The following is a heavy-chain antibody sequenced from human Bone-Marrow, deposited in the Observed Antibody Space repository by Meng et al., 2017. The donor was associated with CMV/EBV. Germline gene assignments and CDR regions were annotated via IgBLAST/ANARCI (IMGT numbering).Heavy chain of an antibody. CDR1: GYTLTELS. J-gene: IGHJ4*02. CDR2: FDPEDGET. CDR3: ARIATFLVGATGY. Sequence: ASVKVSCKVSGYTLTELSMHWVRQAPGKGLEWMGGFDPEDGETIYAQKFQGRVTMTRDTSISTAYMELNRLRSDDTAVYYCARIATFLVGATGYWGQGTLVTVSS. V-gene: IGHV1-24*01. D-gene: IGHD1-26*01.